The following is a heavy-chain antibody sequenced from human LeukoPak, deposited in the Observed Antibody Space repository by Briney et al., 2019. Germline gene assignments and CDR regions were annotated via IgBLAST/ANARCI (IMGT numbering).Heavy chain of an antibody. CDR3: ARGARSYYGSGRGWYYYYMDV. Sequence: PSETLSLTCAVYGGSFSGYYWSWIRQPPGKGLEWIGEINHSGSTNYNPSLKSRVTISVDTSKNQFSLKLSSLTAADTAVYYCARGARSYYGSGRGWYYYYMDVWGKGTTVTVSS. CDR2: INHSGST. CDR1: GGSFSGYY. V-gene: IGHV4-34*01. J-gene: IGHJ6*03. D-gene: IGHD3-10*01.